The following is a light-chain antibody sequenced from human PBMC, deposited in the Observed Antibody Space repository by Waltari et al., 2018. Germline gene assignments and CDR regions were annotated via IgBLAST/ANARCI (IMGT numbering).Light chain of an antibody. V-gene: IGLV2-14*01. CDR3: RSPSTTTMFI. CDR1: SGDIGSSDF. Sequence: QSALTQPASVSASPGQSITISCTGTSGDIGSSDFVSGYQHHPGRAPKVLIFDVNHRPSGIYDRFSGYKSGNTALLTISGLQVEDDGDYYCRSPSTTTMFIFGGGPKVTVL. J-gene: IGLJ2*01. CDR2: DVN.